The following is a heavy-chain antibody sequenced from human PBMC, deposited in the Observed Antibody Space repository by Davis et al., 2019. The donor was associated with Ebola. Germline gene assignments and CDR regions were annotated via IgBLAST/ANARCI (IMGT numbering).Heavy chain of an antibody. CDR1: GGSISPYY. CDR2: TYNSGST. Sequence: PGGSLSLSCTVSGGSISPYYWSWIRQPPGKGLEWIGYTYNSGSTNYHPALKSRVTISVDTAKNQLSLRLTSVTAADTASYYCARGRLGGGGRGLFFDYWGQGFLVTVSS. CDR3: ARGRLGGGGRGLFFDY. J-gene: IGHJ4*02. D-gene: IGHD7-27*01. V-gene: IGHV4-59*01.